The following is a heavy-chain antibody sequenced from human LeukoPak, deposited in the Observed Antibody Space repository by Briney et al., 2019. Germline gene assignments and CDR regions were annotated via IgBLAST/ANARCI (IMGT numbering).Heavy chain of an antibody. D-gene: IGHD6-19*01. Sequence: AVDVPCKTSGYTFTAYYLYWVRQAPGQGLEWMGWINPNSGDTHFAQNFQGRVTMTRDTPISTAYMDLSRLTSGDTAVYYCAKDNSVAGDFDYWGQGTLVTVSS. V-gene: IGHV1-2*02. CDR3: AKDNSVAGDFDY. J-gene: IGHJ4*02. CDR2: INPNSGDT. CDR1: GYTFTAYY.